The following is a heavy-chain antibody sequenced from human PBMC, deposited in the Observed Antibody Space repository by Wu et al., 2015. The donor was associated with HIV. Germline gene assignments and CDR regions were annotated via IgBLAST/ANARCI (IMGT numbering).Heavy chain of an antibody. CDR3: ASSRDSTSKGLDY. Sequence: QVQLVQSGAEVKKPGASIKVSCKASGYTFTAYYIHWVRQAPGQGLEWMGWINPNSGGTNYAQKFQGRVTMTRDTSISTAYMELSRLRSDDTAVYYCASSRDSTSKGLDYWGQGTLVTVSS. V-gene: IGHV1-2*02. CDR2: INPNSGGT. D-gene: IGHD2/OR15-2a*01. CDR1: GYTFTAYY. J-gene: IGHJ4*02.